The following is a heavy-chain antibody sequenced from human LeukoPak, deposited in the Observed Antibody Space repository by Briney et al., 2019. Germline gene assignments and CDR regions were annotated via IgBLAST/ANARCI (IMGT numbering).Heavy chain of an antibody. Sequence: PETLSLTCIVSGGSISSNYWNWIRQPPGKGLEWIGNIYYSGSTYYNPPLMSRVTISVDRSRNQFSLNLTSSTAADTAVYYCATSPKFGVVSDWGQGTLVTVSS. V-gene: IGHV4-59*01. CDR1: GGSISSNY. CDR3: ATSPKFGVVSD. J-gene: IGHJ4*02. D-gene: IGHD3-3*01. CDR2: IYYSGST.